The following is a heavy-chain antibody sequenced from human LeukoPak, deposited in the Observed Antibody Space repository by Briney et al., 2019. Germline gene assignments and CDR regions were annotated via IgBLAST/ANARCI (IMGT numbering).Heavy chain of an antibody. J-gene: IGHJ5*02. CDR3: ARTLGYCSSTSCYRHWFDP. Sequence: GGSLRLSCAASGFTFSSYWMSWVRQAPGKGLEWVANIKQDGSEKYYVDSVKGRFTISRDNAKNSLYLQMNSLRAEDTAVYYCARTLGYCSSTSCYRHWFDPWGQGTLVNVSS. CDR1: GFTFSSYW. V-gene: IGHV3-7*01. D-gene: IGHD2-2*02. CDR2: IKQDGSEK.